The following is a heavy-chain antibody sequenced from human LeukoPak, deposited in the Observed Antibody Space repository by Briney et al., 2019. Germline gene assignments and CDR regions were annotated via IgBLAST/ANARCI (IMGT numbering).Heavy chain of an antibody. CDR2: IYHSGTT. D-gene: IGHD1-26*01. V-gene: IGHV4-38-2*02. J-gene: IGHJ6*03. CDR1: GYSISSGFY. CDR3: ARHSYSGSYYEDYYYYMDV. Sequence: SETLSLTCTVSGYSISSGFYWGWIRQPPGKGLEWIGSIYHSGTTYYKPSLKTRVTISVDTSQNQFSLKLSSVTAADTAVYYCARHSYSGSYYEDYYYYMDVWGKGTTVTISS.